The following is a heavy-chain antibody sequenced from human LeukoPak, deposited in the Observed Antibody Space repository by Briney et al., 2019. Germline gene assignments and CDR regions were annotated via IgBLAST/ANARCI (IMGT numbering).Heavy chain of an antibody. CDR2: IYYSGST. D-gene: IGHD3-3*01. J-gene: IGHJ4*02. CDR3: ARGMKDYDFWSGYYGGSYFDY. CDR1: GGSISSYY. Sequence: SETLSLTCTVSGGSISSYYWSWIRQPPGKGLEWIGYIYYSGSTNYNPSLKSRVTISVDTSKNQFSLKLSSVTAADTAVYYCARGMKDYDFWSGYYGGSYFDYWGQGTLVTVSS. V-gene: IGHV4-59*12.